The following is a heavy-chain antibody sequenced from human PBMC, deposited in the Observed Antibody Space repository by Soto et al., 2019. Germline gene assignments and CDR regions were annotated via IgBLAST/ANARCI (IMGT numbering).Heavy chain of an antibody. Sequence: GGSLRLSCAASGFTFSSYSMNWVRQAPGKGLEWVSYISSSSSTIYYADSVKGRFTISRDNAKNSLYLQMNSLRAEDTAVYYCARGRGRDYDFWSGYYTTGASDIWGQGTMVTVSS. CDR3: ARGRGRDYDFWSGYYTTGASDI. D-gene: IGHD3-3*01. J-gene: IGHJ3*02. CDR2: ISSSSSTI. CDR1: GFTFSSYS. V-gene: IGHV3-48*01.